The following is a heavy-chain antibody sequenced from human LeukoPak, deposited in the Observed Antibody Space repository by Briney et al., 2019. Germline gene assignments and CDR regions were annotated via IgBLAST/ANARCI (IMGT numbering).Heavy chain of an antibody. V-gene: IGHV3-15*01. D-gene: IGHD1-26*01. CDR3: TSDSMAAVGY. Sequence: GGALRLSCAASRFTFSNAWMSWVRQAPGKGLEWVGRIKSKTDGGTTDYAAPVKGRFTISRDDSKNTLYLQMNSLKTEDTAVYYCTSDSMAAVGYWGQGTLVTVSS. J-gene: IGHJ4*02. CDR1: RFTFSNAW. CDR2: IKSKTDGGTT.